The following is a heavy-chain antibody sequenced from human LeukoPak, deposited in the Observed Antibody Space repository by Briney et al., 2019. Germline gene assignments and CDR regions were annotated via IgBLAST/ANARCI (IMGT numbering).Heavy chain of an antibody. Sequence: GRSLRLSCAASGFTFDDYAMHWVRQAPGKGLEWVSGISWNSGSIGYADSVKGRFTISRDNAKNSLYLQMNSLRAEDTALYYCAKAYYGSGSYYEGPTPFDYWGQGTLVTVSS. CDR3: AKAYYGSGSYYEGPTPFDY. CDR2: ISWNSGSI. CDR1: GFTFDDYA. D-gene: IGHD3-10*01. J-gene: IGHJ4*02. V-gene: IGHV3-9*01.